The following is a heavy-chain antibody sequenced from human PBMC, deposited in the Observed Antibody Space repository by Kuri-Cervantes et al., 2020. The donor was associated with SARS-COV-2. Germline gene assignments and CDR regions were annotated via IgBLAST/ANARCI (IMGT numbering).Heavy chain of an antibody. J-gene: IGHJ4*02. V-gene: IGHV3-23*01. Sequence: GGSLRLSCAASGFTFSSYAMSWVRQAPGKGLEWVSAISGSGGSTYYADSVKGRFTISRDNSKNTLYLQMNSLRAEDTAVYYCVKRGNWNYLDRTFDYWGQGTLVTVSS. CDR2: ISGSGGST. CDR1: GFTFSSYA. CDR3: VKRGNWNYLDRTFDY. D-gene: IGHD1-7*01.